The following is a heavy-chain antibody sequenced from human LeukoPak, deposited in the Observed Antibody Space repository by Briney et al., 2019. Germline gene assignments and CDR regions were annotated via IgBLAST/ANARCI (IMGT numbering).Heavy chain of an antibody. Sequence: SETLSLTCTVSGGSISSYYWSWIRQPPGKGLEWIGYIYYSGSTNYNPSLKSRVTISVDTSKNQFSLKLSSVTAADTAVYYCARVGPLRRITFGGVILNWFDPWGQGTLVTVSS. CDR2: IYYSGST. CDR3: ARVGPLRRITFGGVILNWFDP. V-gene: IGHV4-59*01. J-gene: IGHJ5*02. CDR1: GGSISSYY. D-gene: IGHD3-16*01.